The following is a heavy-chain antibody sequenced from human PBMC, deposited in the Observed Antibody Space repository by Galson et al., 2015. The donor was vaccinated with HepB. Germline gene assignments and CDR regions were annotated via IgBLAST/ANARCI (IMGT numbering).Heavy chain of an antibody. V-gene: IGHV3-53*01. CDR2: IYSGGST. CDR3: ARDGQRLYYYDSSGPSRYGMDV. Sequence: SLRLSCAASGFTVSSNYMSWVRQAPGKGLEWVAVIYSGGSTYYADSVKGRFTISRDNSKNTLYLQMNSLRAEYTAVYYCARDGQRLYYYDSSGPSRYGMDVWGQGTTVTVSS. CDR1: GFTVSSNY. D-gene: IGHD3-22*01. J-gene: IGHJ6*02.